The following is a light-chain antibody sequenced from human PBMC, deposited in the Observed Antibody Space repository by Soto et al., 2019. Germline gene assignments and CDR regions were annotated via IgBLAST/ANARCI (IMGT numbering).Light chain of an antibody. V-gene: IGLV2-14*01. J-gene: IGLJ1*01. CDR2: EVS. Sequence: QSVLTQPASVSGSPGQSITISCTVSSSDIGAYNYVSWFQQYPGKASKLIISEVSNRPSGVSNRFSGSKSGTAASLTISGLQTEDEADYFCFSFTTDWTHVFGTGTKVTVL. CDR3: FSFTTDWTHV. CDR1: SSDIGAYNY.